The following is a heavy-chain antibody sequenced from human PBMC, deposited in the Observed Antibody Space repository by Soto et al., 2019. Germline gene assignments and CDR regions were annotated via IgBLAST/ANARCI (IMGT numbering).Heavy chain of an antibody. CDR1: GGSISSGGYS. V-gene: IGHV4-30-2*01. J-gene: IGHJ4*02. CDR3: ARERNDDFWSGPYFDY. CDR2: IYHSGST. D-gene: IGHD3-3*01. Sequence: PSETLSLTCAVSGGSISSGGYSWSWIRQPPGKGLEWIGYIYHSGSTYYNPSLKSRATISVDRSKNQFSLKLSSVTAADTAVYYCARERNDDFWSGPYFDYWGQGTLVTVSS.